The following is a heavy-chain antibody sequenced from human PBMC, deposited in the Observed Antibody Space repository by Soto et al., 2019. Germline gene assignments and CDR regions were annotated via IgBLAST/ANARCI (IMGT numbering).Heavy chain of an antibody. CDR1: GDSISSGAYY. D-gene: IGHD4-17*01. V-gene: IGHV4-31*03. CDR3: ARGDYGDRHNYYYYGVDV. CDR2: ISYSEIA. Sequence: QVQLQESGPGLVKPSQTLSLTCTVSGDSISSGAYYWSWIRQLPGKGLEWIGYISYSEIAYSNPCLKSRVTISVDTSKNQFSLKLNSVTAADTAVYYCARGDYGDRHNYYYYGVDVWGQGTTVTVSS. J-gene: IGHJ6*02.